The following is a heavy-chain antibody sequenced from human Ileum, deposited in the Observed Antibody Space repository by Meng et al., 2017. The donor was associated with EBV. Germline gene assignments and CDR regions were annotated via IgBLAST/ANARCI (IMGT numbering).Heavy chain of an antibody. D-gene: IGHD5-18*01. Sequence: QLQWQESGPGLVKPSGPLSLTCAVSGASITESNSWSWVRQPPGKGLEWIGEIYHSGGTNYNPSLKSRVTISVDKPKNQISLKLNSVTAADTAVYYCARWAFIYSYGFDHWGQGTLVTVSS. CDR1: GASITESNS. CDR3: ARWAFIYSYGFDH. V-gene: IGHV4-4*02. CDR2: IYHSGGT. J-gene: IGHJ4*02.